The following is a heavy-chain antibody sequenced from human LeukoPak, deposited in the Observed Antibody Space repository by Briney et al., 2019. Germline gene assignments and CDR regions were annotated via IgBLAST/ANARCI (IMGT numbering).Heavy chain of an antibody. CDR2: ISSSSSTI. CDR1: GFIFSSYA. Sequence: GGSLRLSCAASGFIFSSYAMSWVRQAPGKGLEWVSYISSSSSTIYYADSVKGRFTISRDNAKNSLYLQMNSLRAEDTAVYYCATPFFDYWGQGTLVTVSS. V-gene: IGHV3-48*01. J-gene: IGHJ4*02. CDR3: ATPFFDY.